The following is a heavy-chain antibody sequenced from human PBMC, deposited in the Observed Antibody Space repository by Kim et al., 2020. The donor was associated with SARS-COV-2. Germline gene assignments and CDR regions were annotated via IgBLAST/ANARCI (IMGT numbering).Heavy chain of an antibody. V-gene: IGHV1-69*06. J-gene: IGHJ4*02. Sequence: SVKVSCKASEDIFTTYAINWVRQAPGQGLEWMGGIIPIVGTPIYAQSFQGRVTITADKSSSTAYMELTGLRSEDTAVYYCAKVINYYYDPSGPGYPDFWGQGTLVLVSS. D-gene: IGHD3-22*01. CDR2: IIPIVGTP. CDR1: EDIFTTYA. CDR3: AKVINYYYDPSGPGYPDF.